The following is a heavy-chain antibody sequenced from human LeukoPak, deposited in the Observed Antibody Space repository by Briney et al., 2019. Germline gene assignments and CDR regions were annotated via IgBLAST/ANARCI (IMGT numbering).Heavy chain of an antibody. Sequence: SETLSLTCAVYGGSFSGYYWSWIRQPPGKGLEWIGEINHSGSTNYNPSLKSRVTISVDTSKNQFSLNLSSVTAADTAVYYCARWVDTAMSYYFDYWGQGTLVTVSS. CDR2: INHSGST. J-gene: IGHJ4*02. V-gene: IGHV4-34*01. D-gene: IGHD5-18*01. CDR1: GGSFSGYY. CDR3: ARWVDTAMSYYFDY.